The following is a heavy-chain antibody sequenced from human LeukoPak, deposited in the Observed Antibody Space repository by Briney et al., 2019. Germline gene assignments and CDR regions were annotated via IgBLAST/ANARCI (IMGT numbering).Heavy chain of an antibody. D-gene: IGHD3-3*01. Sequence: SQTLSLTCTVSGGSLSSGDYYWSWIRQPPGKGLEWIGYIYYSGSTYSNPSLKSRVTISVDTSNNQFSLKLGSVSAADTAVYYCARIENSFWSGSYYFDYWGQGTLVTVSS. CDR3: ARIENSFWSGSYYFDY. J-gene: IGHJ4*02. CDR1: GGSLSSGDYY. CDR2: IYYSGST. V-gene: IGHV4-30-4*08.